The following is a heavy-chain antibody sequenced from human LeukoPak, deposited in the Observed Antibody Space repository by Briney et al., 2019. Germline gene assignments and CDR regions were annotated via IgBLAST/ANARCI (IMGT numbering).Heavy chain of an antibody. V-gene: IGHV3-66*01. J-gene: IGHJ4*02. Sequence: GGSLRLSCAASGFTLSSNYMSWVRQAPGKGLEWVSVIYSGGTTYYADSVKGRFTISREDSKNTLHLQIDILRAEDTAVYYCTTDYCGRDCRLSFPNWGQGTLVTVSS. CDR3: TTDYCGRDCRLSFPN. CDR1: GFTLSSNY. D-gene: IGHD2-21*02. CDR2: IYSGGTT.